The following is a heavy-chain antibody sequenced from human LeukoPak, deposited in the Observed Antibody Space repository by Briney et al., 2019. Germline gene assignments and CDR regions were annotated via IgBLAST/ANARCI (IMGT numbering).Heavy chain of an antibody. Sequence: GASVKVSCKASGGTFSSYAISWVRQAPGQGLEWMGRIIPILGIANYAQKFQGRVTITADESTSTAYMELSSLRSEDTAVYYCARVGRFYYDSSGYLFDYWGQGTLVTVSS. CDR2: IIPILGIA. CDR3: ARVGRFYYDSSGYLFDY. V-gene: IGHV1-69*04. D-gene: IGHD3-22*01. CDR1: GGTFSSYA. J-gene: IGHJ4*02.